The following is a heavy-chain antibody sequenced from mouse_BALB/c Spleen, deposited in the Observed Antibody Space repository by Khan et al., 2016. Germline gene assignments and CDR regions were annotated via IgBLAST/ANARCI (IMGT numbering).Heavy chain of an antibody. Sequence: EVKLLESGGGLVQPGGSLKLSCAASGFDFSRYWMSRVRQAPGKGLEWIGEINPDSSTINYTPSLKDKFIISRDNAKNTLYLQMSKVSSDSTAHYYYASNYDSSYGWFAYWGHATLLTVSA. V-gene: IGHV4-1*02. CDR1: GFDFSRYW. CDR3: ASNYDSSYGWFAY. D-gene: IGHD1-1*01. CDR2: INPDSSTI. J-gene: IGHJ3*01.